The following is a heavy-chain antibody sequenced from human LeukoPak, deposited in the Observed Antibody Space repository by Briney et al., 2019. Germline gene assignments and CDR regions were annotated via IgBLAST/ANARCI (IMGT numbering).Heavy chain of an antibody. CDR3: ARGLNYYDSSGYDESPYAFDI. D-gene: IGHD3-22*01. CDR1: GYTFTSYD. J-gene: IGHJ3*02. V-gene: IGHV1-8*03. CDR2: MNPNSGNT. Sequence: ASVKVSCKASGYTFTSYDINWVRQATGQGLEWMGWMNPNSGNTGYAQKFQGRVTITRNTSISTAYMELSSLRSEDTAVYYCARGLNYYDSSGYDESPYAFDIWGQGTMVTVSS.